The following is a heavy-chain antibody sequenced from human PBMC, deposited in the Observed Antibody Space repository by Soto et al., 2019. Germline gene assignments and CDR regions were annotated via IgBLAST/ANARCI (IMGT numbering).Heavy chain of an antibody. Sequence: PSETLSLTCIVSGGSISIYCWNWIRQPPGKGLEWIGYIYYSGSTNHNPSLKSRVTMSVDTSMNQFSLSLSSVTAADTAIYYCARLQRGDATSVHWGQGILVTVSS. CDR1: GGSISIYC. CDR3: ARLQRGDATSVH. V-gene: IGHV4-59*08. CDR2: IYYSGST. J-gene: IGHJ4*02. D-gene: IGHD2-21*02.